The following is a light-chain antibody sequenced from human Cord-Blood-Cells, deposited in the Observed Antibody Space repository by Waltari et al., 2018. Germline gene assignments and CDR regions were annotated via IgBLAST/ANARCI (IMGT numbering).Light chain of an antibody. V-gene: IGLV2-11*01. CDR1: SSDVGGYHY. CDR2: DVS. J-gene: IGLJ3*02. Sequence: QSALTQPRSVSGSPGQSVTISCTGTSSDVGGYHYVSWYQQHPGKAPKLMIYDVSKRPSGVPDRFSVSKSGNTASLTISGLQAEDEADYYCCSYAGSYTWVFGGGTKLTVL. CDR3: CSYAGSYTWV.